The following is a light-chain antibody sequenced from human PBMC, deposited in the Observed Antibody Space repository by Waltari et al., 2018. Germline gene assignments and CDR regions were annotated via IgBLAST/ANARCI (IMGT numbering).Light chain of an antibody. CDR1: SRDVGPYNF. V-gene: IGLV2-23*01. J-gene: IGLJ3*02. CDR2: EGN. Sequence: QSALTQPASVSGSPGQSITISCTGTSRDVGPYNFSSWYQQNPGKAPKLMIYEGNKRPSGVSNRFSGSKAGNTASLTISGLQAEDEADYYCYSYAGSGTWVFGGGTKLTVL. CDR3: YSYAGSGTWV.